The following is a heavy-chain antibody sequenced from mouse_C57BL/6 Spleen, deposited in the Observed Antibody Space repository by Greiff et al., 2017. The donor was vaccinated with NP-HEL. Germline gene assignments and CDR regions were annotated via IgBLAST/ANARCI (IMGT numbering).Heavy chain of an antibody. Sequence: VQLQQPGAELVKPGASVKMSCKASGYTFTSYWITWVKQRPGQGLEWIGDIYPGSGSTNYNEKFKSKATLTVDTSSSTAYMQLSSLTSEDSAVYYCATYYGSSYWFAYWGQGTLVTVSA. J-gene: IGHJ3*01. D-gene: IGHD1-1*01. CDR1: GYTFTSYW. CDR2: IYPGSGST. CDR3: ATYYGSSYWFAY. V-gene: IGHV1-55*01.